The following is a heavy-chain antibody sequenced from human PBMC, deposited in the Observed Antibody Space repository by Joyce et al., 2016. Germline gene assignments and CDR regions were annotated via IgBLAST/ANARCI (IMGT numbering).Heavy chain of an antibody. CDR2: MVGSGGRT. D-gene: IGHD3-10*01. CDR1: GFTFRSHA. CDR3: ARGGRITMIRSFYYMDV. Sequence: EVQLLESGGGLVQPGGSLRLSCVVSGFTFRSHAMYWVRQAPGKGLEWVSAMVGSGGRTHYADSVKGRFTISRDSSKNTLYLQMDSLRADDTALYYCARGGRITMIRSFYYMDVWGKGTTVTVSS. V-gene: IGHV3-23*01. J-gene: IGHJ6*03.